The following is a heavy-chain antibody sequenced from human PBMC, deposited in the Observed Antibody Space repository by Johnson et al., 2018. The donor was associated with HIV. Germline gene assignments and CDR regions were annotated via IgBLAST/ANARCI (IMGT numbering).Heavy chain of an antibody. J-gene: IGHJ3*02. V-gene: IGHV3-7*01. CDR2: IKQDGSEK. CDR1: GFTFSSYW. Sequence: VLLVESWGGLVQPGGSLRLSCAASGFTFSSYWMSWVRQAPGKGLEWVANIKQDGSEKYYVDSVKGRFTISRDNAKNSLYLQINSLRAEDTAVYYCASPGVVVVITRLGHDAFDIWGQGTMVTVSS. CDR3: ASPGVVVVITRLGHDAFDI. D-gene: IGHD3-22*01.